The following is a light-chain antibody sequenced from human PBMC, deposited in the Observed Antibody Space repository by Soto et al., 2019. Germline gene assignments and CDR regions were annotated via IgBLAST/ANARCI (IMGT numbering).Light chain of an antibody. CDR3: QQLYSFPLT. Sequence: DIQLTQSPSFLSASIGDRVTITCRASQDFSNFLAWYQQKPGRAPKLLMYDASTLQSGVPSRFSGSRSGTEFTLTISSVQSVDFATYYRQQLYSFPLTFGGGTKV. CDR2: DAS. V-gene: IGKV1-9*01. J-gene: IGKJ4*01. CDR1: QDFSNF.